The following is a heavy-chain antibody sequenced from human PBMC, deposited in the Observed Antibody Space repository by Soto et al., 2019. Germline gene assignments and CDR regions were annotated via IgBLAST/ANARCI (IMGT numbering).Heavy chain of an antibody. Sequence: GASVKVSCKASGGTFSSYAISWVRQAPGQGLEWMGGIIPIFGTANYAQKFQGRVTITADESTSTAYMELSSLRSEDTAVYYCASLLSIAKNWFDPWGQGTLVTVSS. CDR3: ASLLSIAKNWFDP. J-gene: IGHJ5*02. CDR1: GGTFSSYA. CDR2: IIPIFGTA. V-gene: IGHV1-69*13. D-gene: IGHD6-6*01.